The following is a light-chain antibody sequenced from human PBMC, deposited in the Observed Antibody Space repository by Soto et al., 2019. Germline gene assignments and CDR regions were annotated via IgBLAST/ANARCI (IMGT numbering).Light chain of an antibody. CDR1: SSNIGAGYD. Sequence: QSVLTQPPSVSGAPGQRVTISCTGSSSNIGAGYDVHWYQQLPGTAPKLLIYGNSNRPSGVPDRFSGSKSVTSASLAITGLHAEDEADYYCQSYDSSLSFYVFGTGTKLTVL. CDR3: QSYDSSLSFYV. J-gene: IGLJ1*01. V-gene: IGLV1-40*01. CDR2: GNS.